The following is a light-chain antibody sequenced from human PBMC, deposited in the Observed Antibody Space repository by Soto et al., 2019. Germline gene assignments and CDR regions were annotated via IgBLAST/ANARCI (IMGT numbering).Light chain of an antibody. CDR3: SSSAGSHTVV. CDR2: EVS. J-gene: IGLJ2*01. V-gene: IGLV2-8*01. CDR1: RSDIGGYNF. Sequence: QSALTQPPSASGSLGQSVTISCTGTRSDIGGYNFVSWYRQSPGKAPKVVIDEVSKRPSGVPDRFSGSKSGNTASLTVSGLQADDEEDYYCSSSAGSHTVVFGGGTKLTVL.